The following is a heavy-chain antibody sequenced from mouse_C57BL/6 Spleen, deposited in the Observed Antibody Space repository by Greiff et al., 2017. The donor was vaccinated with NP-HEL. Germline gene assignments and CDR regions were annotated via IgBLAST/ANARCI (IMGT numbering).Heavy chain of an antibody. Sequence: QLQQPGAELVKPGASVKLSCKASGYTFTSYWMHWVKQRPGQGLEWIGMIHPNSGSTNYNEKFKSKATLTVDKSSSTAYMQLSSLTSEDSAVYYCARERITTVVATRYFDVWGTGTTVTVSS. J-gene: IGHJ1*03. V-gene: IGHV1-64*01. CDR1: GYTFTSYW. CDR3: ARERITTVVATRYFDV. CDR2: IHPNSGST. D-gene: IGHD1-1*01.